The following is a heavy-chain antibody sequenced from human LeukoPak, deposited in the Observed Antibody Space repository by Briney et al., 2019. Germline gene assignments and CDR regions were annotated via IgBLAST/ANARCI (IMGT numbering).Heavy chain of an antibody. D-gene: IGHD6-19*01. CDR3: ARHVKAGYSSGWYHWYFDL. V-gene: IGHV4-30-4*01. CDR1: GDSINSVEFF. Sequence: SETLSLTCTVSGDSINSVEFFWAWIRQPPGKGLEWIGDIHYSGNTRYSPSLKSRVIISIPTSRTQFSLTLSSVTAADTAVYYCARHVKAGYSSGWYHWYFDLWGRGTLVTVSS. CDR2: IHYSGNT. J-gene: IGHJ2*01.